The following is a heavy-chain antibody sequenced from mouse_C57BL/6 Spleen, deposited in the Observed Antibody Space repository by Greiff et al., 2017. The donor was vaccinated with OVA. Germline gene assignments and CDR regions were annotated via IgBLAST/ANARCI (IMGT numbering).Heavy chain of an antibody. CDR2: IYPGSGST. J-gene: IGHJ3*01. D-gene: IGHD1-1*01. V-gene: IGHV1-55*01. CDR3: ARSGYGSSSAWFAY. CDR1: GYTFTSYW. Sequence: QVQLQQSGAELVKPGASVKMSCKASGYTFTSYWITWVKQRPGQGLEWIGDIYPGSGSTNYNEKFKSKATLTVDTSSSTAYMQLSSLTSEDSAVYYCARSGYGSSSAWFAYWGQGTLVTVSA.